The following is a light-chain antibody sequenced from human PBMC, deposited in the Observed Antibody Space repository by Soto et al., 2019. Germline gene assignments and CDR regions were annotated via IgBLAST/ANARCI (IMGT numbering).Light chain of an antibody. Sequence: DIQMTQSPSTLSGSVGARVTITCRASQTISSWLAWYQQKPGKDPKLLIYKASTLKSGVPSRFSGSGSGTEFTLTISSLQPDDFATYYCQHDNSYSEAFGQGTKVDIK. J-gene: IGKJ1*01. V-gene: IGKV1-5*03. CDR2: KAS. CDR3: QHDNSYSEA. CDR1: QTISSW.